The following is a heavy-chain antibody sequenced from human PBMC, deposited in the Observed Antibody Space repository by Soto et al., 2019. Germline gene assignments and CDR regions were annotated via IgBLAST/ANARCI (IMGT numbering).Heavy chain of an antibody. CDR2: IYYTGST. CDR3: VRSFKGLD. D-gene: IGHD4-17*01. Sequence: QVQLQESGPGLVKPSEPLSLTCTVPGGSISGYYWSWIRQPPGKGLEWIGYIYYTGSTNYNPSLKSRVTISVDTSKNQFSLRLNSVTAADTGVYYCVRSFKGLDWGQGTLVTVSS. V-gene: IGHV4-59*01. CDR1: GGSISGYY. J-gene: IGHJ4*02.